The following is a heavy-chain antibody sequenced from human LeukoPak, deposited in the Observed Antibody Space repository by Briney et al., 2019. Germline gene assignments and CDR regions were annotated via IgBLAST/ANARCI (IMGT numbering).Heavy chain of an antibody. V-gene: IGHV3-7*03. CDR1: GFTFSSYW. Sequence: PGGSLRLSCVASGFTFSSYWMSWVRQAPGKGLEWVANIKQDGSEKYYVDSVKGRFTISRDNAKNSLYLQMNSLRAEDTALYYCARGRFWSGYLLGCMDVWGKGTTVTVSS. CDR3: ARGRFWSGYLLGCMDV. D-gene: IGHD3-3*01. J-gene: IGHJ6*03. CDR2: IKQDGSEK.